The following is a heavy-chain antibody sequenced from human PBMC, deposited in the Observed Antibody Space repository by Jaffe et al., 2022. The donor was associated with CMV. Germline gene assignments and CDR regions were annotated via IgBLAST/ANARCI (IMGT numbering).Heavy chain of an antibody. V-gene: IGHV3-7*03. J-gene: IGHJ4*02. CDR3: ARAFDDVTDYFDY. CDR2: INRDGSEK. Sequence: EVQLVESGGGLVQPGGSLRLSCAASGFTFSRYWMGWVRQAPGKGLEWVANINRDGSEKYYVDSVKGRFTISRDNAKNSLYLQMNSLRAEDTAVYYCARAFDDVTDYFDYWGQGTLVTVSS. D-gene: IGHD3-16*01. CDR1: GFTFSRYW.